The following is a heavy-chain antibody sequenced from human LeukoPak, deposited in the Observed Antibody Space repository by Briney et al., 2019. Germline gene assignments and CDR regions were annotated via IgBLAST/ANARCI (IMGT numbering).Heavy chain of an antibody. CDR1: GGSISSYY. D-gene: IGHD3-10*01. CDR2: IYYSGST. V-gene: IGHV4-59*01. CDR3: ASERYGSGSEAFDI. Sequence: PSETLSLTCTVSGGSISSYYWSWIRQPPGKGLEWIGYIYYSGSTNYNPSLKSRVTISVDTSKNQFSLKLSSVTAADTAVYYCASERYGSGSEAFDIWGQGTMVTVSS. J-gene: IGHJ3*02.